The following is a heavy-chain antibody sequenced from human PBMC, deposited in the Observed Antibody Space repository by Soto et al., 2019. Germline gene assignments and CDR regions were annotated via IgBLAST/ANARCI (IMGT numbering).Heavy chain of an antibody. CDR3: STDGVIGAFDV. CDR2: IYPGDSDT. D-gene: IGHD2-21*01. J-gene: IGHJ3*01. Sequence: GESLNLSCKGSGYHFATYYIGCVRQMPGKGLEWMGSIYPGDSDTTYSPPFQGQVTISADKSIGAAYLQWNSLRASDTAMYYCSTDGVIGAFDVWGQGTMVTVSS. V-gene: IGHV5-51*01. CDR1: GYHFATYY.